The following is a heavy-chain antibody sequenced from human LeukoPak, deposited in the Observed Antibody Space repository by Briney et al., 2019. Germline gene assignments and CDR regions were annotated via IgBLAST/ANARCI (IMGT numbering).Heavy chain of an antibody. V-gene: IGHV3-64*01. CDR2: ISSNGGST. D-gene: IGHD5-18*01. CDR3: ARDNSKRGYSYGPQGY. Sequence: SGGSLRLXCAASGFTFSSYAMHWVRQAPGKGLEYVSAISSNGGSTYYANSVKGRFTISRDNSKNTLYLQMGSLRAEDMAVYYCARDNSKRGYSYGPQGYWGQGTLVTVSS. J-gene: IGHJ4*02. CDR1: GFTFSSYA.